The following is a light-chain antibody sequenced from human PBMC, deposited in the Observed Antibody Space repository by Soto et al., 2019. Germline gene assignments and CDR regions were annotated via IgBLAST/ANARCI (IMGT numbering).Light chain of an antibody. V-gene: IGKV3-11*01. CDR2: DAS. Sequence: EIVLTQSPATLSLSPGERATLSCRASQSVDSLLAWYQQKPGQAPRLLIYDASNRASGVPARFSGSGSGTDFTLTISSLEPEDFAVYYCQQRSNWLITFGPGTRLEIK. J-gene: IGKJ5*01. CDR3: QQRSNWLIT. CDR1: QSVDSL.